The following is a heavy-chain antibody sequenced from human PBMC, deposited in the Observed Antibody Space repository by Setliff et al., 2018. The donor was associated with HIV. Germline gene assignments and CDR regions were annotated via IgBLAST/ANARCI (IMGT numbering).Heavy chain of an antibody. D-gene: IGHD2-21*02. Sequence: SETLSLTCSVSGGSMSSYCWTWIRQSAGKGLEWIGHIYSTGTTNYNSSLKSRLTMSIDTSKNQFSLGLRSLPAADTAVYYCARGRDGYSLGNFDFWGQGTLVTVSS. CDR2: IYSTGTT. CDR3: ARGRDGYSLGNFDF. CDR1: GGSMSSYC. J-gene: IGHJ4*02. V-gene: IGHV4-4*07.